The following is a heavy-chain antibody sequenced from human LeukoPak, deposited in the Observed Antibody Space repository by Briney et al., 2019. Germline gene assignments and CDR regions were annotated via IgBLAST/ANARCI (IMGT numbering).Heavy chain of an antibody. CDR1: GFSLSPRGVG. CDR2: IYWNDDN. V-gene: IGHV2-5*01. CDR3: AHGSGWLYDY. Sequence: SGPTLVNPTQTLTLTCTFSGFSLSPRGVGVGWIRQPPGKALEWLALIYWNDDNRYSPSLKSRLTITKDTSKNQVVLTMTNMDPVDTARYYCAHGSGWLYDYWGQGTLVTVSP. J-gene: IGHJ4*02. D-gene: IGHD6-19*01.